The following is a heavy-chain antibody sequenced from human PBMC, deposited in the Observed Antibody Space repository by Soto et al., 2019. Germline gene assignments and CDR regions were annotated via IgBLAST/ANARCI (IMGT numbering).Heavy chain of an antibody. CDR1: GYTFTSYA. Sequence: ASVKVSCKASGYTFTSYAMHWVRQAPGQRLEWMGWINAGNGNTKYSQKFQGRVTMTRNTSISTAYMELSSLRSEDTAVYYCARISGYENYYYYGMDVWGQGTTVTVSS. D-gene: IGHD5-12*01. J-gene: IGHJ6*02. CDR2: INAGNGNT. V-gene: IGHV1-3*01. CDR3: ARISGYENYYYYGMDV.